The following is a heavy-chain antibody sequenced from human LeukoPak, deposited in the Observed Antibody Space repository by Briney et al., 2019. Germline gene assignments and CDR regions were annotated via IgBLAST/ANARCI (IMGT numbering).Heavy chain of an antibody. V-gene: IGHV3-74*01. CDR3: ARVGYSSSWYYMDV. D-gene: IGHD6-13*01. CDR1: GFTFSSYW. Sequence: GGSLRLSCAASGFTFSSYWMHWVRQAPGKGLVWASRINSDGSSTSYADSVKGRFTISRDNAKNTLYLQMNSLRAEDTAVYYCARVGYSSSWYYMDVWGKGTTVTVSS. CDR2: INSDGSST. J-gene: IGHJ6*03.